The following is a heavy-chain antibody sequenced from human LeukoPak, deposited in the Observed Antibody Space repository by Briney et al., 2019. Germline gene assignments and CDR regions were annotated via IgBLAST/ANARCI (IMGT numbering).Heavy chain of an antibody. Sequence: PGGSLRLSCAASGNYWIHWVRQAPGKGLVWVSHINSDGSWTSYADSVKGRFTISRDNSKNTLYLQMNSLRAEDTAVYYCARDTGLDYWGQGTLVTVSS. CDR2: INSDGSWT. V-gene: IGHV3-74*01. CDR3: ARDTGLDY. D-gene: IGHD4-17*01. J-gene: IGHJ4*02. CDR1: GNYW.